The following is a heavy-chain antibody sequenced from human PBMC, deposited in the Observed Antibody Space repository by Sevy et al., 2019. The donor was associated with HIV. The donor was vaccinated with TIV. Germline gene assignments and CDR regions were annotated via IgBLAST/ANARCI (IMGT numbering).Heavy chain of an antibody. V-gene: IGHV3-23*01. Sequence: GGSLRLSCAASGFNFINYGMSWVRQAPGKGLEWVSVISGSGDTTNYADSVKGRFVISRDNSKNTMYLQLNILRAEDTAVYYCAKDIRVALVVPSPGYGMDVWGHGTSVTVSS. J-gene: IGHJ6*02. CDR1: GFNFINYG. CDR3: AKDIRVALVVPSPGYGMDV. D-gene: IGHD2-15*01. CDR2: ISGSGDTT.